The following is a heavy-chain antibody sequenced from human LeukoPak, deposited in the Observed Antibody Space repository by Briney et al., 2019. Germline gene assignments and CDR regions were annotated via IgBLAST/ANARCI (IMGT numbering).Heavy chain of an antibody. Sequence: GGSLRLSCAASGFTFSRNSMNWVRQAPGKGLEWVSYISSSITIYYTDSVKGRFTISRDNAKNSLYLQMNSLSAEDPAVYYCARDVGGTSCHDYWGQGTLVPVSS. J-gene: IGHJ4*02. D-gene: IGHD2-2*01. CDR3: ARDVGGTSCHDY. V-gene: IGHV3-48*01. CDR2: ISSSITI. CDR1: GFTFSRNS.